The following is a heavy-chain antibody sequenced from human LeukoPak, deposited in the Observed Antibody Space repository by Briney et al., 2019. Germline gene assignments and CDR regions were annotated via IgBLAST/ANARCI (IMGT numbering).Heavy chain of an antibody. Sequence: GGSLRLSCVASGFPFSDFDVHWVRQASGEGLEWVGRIKTRTESYDIAYAASVKGRFTISRDDAKNSLYLQVSSLRAEDTAVYYCARAVYDLRGQRLLPAGFDSWGQGTLVTVSS. V-gene: IGHV3-73*01. J-gene: IGHJ4*02. D-gene: IGHD4-17*01. CDR2: IKTRTESYDI. CDR1: GFPFSDFD. CDR3: ARAVYDLRGQRLLPAGFDS.